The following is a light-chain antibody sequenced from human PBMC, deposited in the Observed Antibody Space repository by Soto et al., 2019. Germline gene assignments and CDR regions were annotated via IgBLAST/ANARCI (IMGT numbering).Light chain of an antibody. V-gene: IGKV3-20*01. CDR1: QSVYSSH. CDR3: QQYHGAPST. Sequence: EIVLTQSPGTLSLSPGERATLACRASQSVYSSHLACYRQKPGQVPRLLIYDASSRATGIPDRFSGSGSGTEFTLTINRLEPQDFAVYYCQQYHGAPSTFHPGTKVDIK. CDR2: DAS. J-gene: IGKJ3*01.